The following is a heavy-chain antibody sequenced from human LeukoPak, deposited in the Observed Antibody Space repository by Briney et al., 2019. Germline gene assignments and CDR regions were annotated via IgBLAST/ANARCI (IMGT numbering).Heavy chain of an antibody. V-gene: IGHV3-30*04. Sequence: PGGSLRRSCAASGFTCSSYAMHWVGQAPGKGLEGVAVISYDGSNKYYADSVKGRFTISRDNAKNTLYLQMNSLRAEDTAVYYCARDWTPRSSSYEIDYWGQGTLLTVSS. CDR1: GFTCSSYA. D-gene: IGHD5-12*01. CDR2: ISYDGSNK. CDR3: ARDWTPRSSSYEIDY. J-gene: IGHJ4*02.